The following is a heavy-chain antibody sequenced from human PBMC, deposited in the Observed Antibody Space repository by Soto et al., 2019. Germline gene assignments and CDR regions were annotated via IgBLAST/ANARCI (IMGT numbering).Heavy chain of an antibody. CDR2: ISSSSSTI. D-gene: IGHD4-4*01. CDR1: GFTFSSYS. V-gene: IGHV3-48*01. Sequence: PGGSLRLSCAASGFTFSSYSMNWVRQAPGKGLEWVSYISSSSSTIYYADSVKGRFTISRDNAKNSLYLQMNSLRAEDTAVYYFAREAVSSNLGYYYGMDVWGQGTTVTVSS. J-gene: IGHJ6*02. CDR3: AREAVSSNLGYYYGMDV.